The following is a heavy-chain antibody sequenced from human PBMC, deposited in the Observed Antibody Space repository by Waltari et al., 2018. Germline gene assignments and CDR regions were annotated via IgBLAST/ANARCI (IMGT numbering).Heavy chain of an antibody. V-gene: IGHV3-23*01. CDR1: GFTFSSYA. J-gene: IGHJ5*02. CDR3: AKMTTVTPYNWFDP. D-gene: IGHD4-17*01. Sequence: EVQLLESGGGLVQPGGSLRLSCAASGFTFSSYAMSWVRQAPGKGLEWVSAIGGSGGSTYYADSVKGLFTIARDNSKNTLYLQMNSLRAEDTAVYYCAKMTTVTPYNWFDPWGQGTLVTVSS. CDR2: IGGSGGST.